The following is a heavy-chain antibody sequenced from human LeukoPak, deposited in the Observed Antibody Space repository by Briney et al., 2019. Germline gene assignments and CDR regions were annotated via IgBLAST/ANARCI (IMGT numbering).Heavy chain of an antibody. Sequence: TGRSRRLSCAVSGFTFSTYAMYWVRQAPGKGLEWVAVISYDGNNKYYADSVKGRFTISRDNSKNTLSLQMNSLRAEDTAVYYCAKSGTGVVPASYFDSWGQGVLVTVSS. J-gene: IGHJ4*02. D-gene: IGHD2-2*01. V-gene: IGHV3-30*18. CDR1: GFTFSTYA. CDR3: AKSGTGVVPASYFDS. CDR2: ISYDGNNK.